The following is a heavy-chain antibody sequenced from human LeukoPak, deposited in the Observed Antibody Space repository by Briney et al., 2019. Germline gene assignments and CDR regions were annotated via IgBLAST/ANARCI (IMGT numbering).Heavy chain of an antibody. V-gene: IGHV3-23*01. CDR1: GFTFSSYA. CDR2: ISGSGGNT. D-gene: IGHD5-12*01. CDR3: AKDHDSGYDYDY. Sequence: GGSLRLSCAASGFTFSSYAMSWVRQAPGKGLEWVSAISGSGGNTYYADSVKGRFTISRDNSKNTLYLQMNSLRAEDTAVYYCAKDHDSGYDYDYWGQGTLVTVSS. J-gene: IGHJ4*02.